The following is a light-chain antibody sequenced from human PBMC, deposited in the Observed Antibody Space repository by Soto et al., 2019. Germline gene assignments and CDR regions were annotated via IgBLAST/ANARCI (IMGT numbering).Light chain of an antibody. V-gene: IGLV2-14*01. Sequence: QSALTQPASVSGSPGQSITISCAGTSGDVGAYNFVTWYQQHPGKVPKLIIYDVTDRPSGVSDRFSGSTSGNTASLTISGLLAEDEADYYCGSYTTINTMIFGGGTKLTVL. CDR3: GSYTTINTMI. CDR1: SGDVGAYNF. CDR2: DVT. J-gene: IGLJ2*01.